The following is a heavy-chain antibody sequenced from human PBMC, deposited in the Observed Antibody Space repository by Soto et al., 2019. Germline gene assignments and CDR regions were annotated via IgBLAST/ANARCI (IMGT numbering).Heavy chain of an antibody. CDR2: INAGNGNT. CDR1: GYTFTSYA. Sequence: ASVKVSCKASGYTFTSYAMHWVRQAPGQRLEWMGWINAGNGNTKYSQKFQGRVTITRDTSASTAYMELSSLRSEDTAVYYCARSDSIAAAGLFQHWGQGTLVTVSS. V-gene: IGHV1-3*01. J-gene: IGHJ1*01. D-gene: IGHD6-13*01. CDR3: ARSDSIAAAGLFQH.